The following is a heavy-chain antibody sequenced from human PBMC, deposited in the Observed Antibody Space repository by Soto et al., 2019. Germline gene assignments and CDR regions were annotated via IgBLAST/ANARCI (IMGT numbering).Heavy chain of an antibody. Sequence: SETLSLTCTVSGGSISSYYWSWIRQPPGKGLEWIGYIYYSGSTNYNPSLKSRVTISVDTSKNQFSLKLSSVTAADTAVYYCARASAGDSYSYGPYYFDYCGQGTLVTVSS. V-gene: IGHV4-59*01. J-gene: IGHJ4*02. CDR1: GGSISSYY. CDR2: IYYSGST. D-gene: IGHD5-18*01. CDR3: ARASAGDSYSYGPYYFDY.